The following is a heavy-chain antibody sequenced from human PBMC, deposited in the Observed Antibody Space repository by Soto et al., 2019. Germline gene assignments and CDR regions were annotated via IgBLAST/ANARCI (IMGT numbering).Heavy chain of an antibody. Sequence: GGSLRLSCAASGLTFSNYAMSWVRLAPGKGLEWVSAISGSGGSTYYADSVKGRFTISRDNSKNTLYLQMNSLRAEDTAAYHCAKGDHSGSYYISWGQGTLVTVSS. CDR3: AKGDHSGSYYIS. CDR1: GLTFSNYA. D-gene: IGHD1-26*01. V-gene: IGHV3-23*01. J-gene: IGHJ5*02. CDR2: ISGSGGST.